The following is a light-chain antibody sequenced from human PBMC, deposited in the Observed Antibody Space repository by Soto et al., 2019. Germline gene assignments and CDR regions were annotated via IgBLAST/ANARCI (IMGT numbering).Light chain of an antibody. V-gene: IGKV3-15*01. CDR3: QQYHMWPLT. CDR1: QSVSSN. CDR2: GAS. Sequence: MVMTQAPATLSMSPGERATVSCRASQSVSSNLAWYQQKPGQAPRLLIYGASTRAGGIPARFSGSGSGTEFTLTISSLQSEDVGVYFCQQYHMWPLTSGGGTKVDIK. J-gene: IGKJ4*01.